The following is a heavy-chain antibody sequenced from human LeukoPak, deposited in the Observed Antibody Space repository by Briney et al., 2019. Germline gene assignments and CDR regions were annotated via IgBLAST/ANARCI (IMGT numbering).Heavy chain of an antibody. V-gene: IGHV3-23*01. J-gene: IGHJ4*02. D-gene: IGHD3-3*01. CDR2: ISGSGGST. CDR1: GFTFSSYA. Sequence: PGGSLRLSCAASGFTFSSYAMSWVRQAPGKGLEWVSAISGSGGSTYYADSVKGRFTISRDNSKNTLYLQMNSLRAEDTAVYYCAKDYDFWSGYFPYYSDYWGQGTLVTVSS. CDR3: AKDYDFWSGYFPYYSDY.